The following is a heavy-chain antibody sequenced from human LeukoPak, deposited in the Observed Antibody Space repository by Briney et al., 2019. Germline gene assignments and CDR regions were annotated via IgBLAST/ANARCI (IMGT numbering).Heavy chain of an antibody. J-gene: IGHJ4*02. CDR1: GVSISGYY. CDR2: IFYREGFSYGGTT. V-gene: IGHV4-39*01. D-gene: IGHD2-15*01. Sequence: PSETLSLTCTVSGVSISGYYWVWIRQSPKRSLEYIGSIFYREGFSYGGTTFYNPSLQSRVTISVDTSKNSFSLTLKSVTAADTAVYFCARQISAHKDYWGQGTLVTVSS. CDR3: ARQISAHKDY.